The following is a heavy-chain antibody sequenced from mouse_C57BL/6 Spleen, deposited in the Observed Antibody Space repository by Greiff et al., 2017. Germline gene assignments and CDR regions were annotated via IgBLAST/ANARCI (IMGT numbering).Heavy chain of an antibody. V-gene: IGHV5-15*01. J-gene: IGHJ4*01. CDR2: ISNLAYSI. CDR3: ARQGPFAMDY. CDR1: GFTFSDYG. Sequence: EVHLVESGGGLVQPGGSLKLSCAASGFTFSDYGMAWVRQAPRKGPAWVAFISNLAYSIYYADTVTGRFTISRENAKNTLYLEMSSLRSEDTAMYYCARQGPFAMDYWGQGTSVTVSS.